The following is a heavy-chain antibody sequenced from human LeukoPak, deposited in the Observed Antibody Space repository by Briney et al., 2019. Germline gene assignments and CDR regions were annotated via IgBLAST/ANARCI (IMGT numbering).Heavy chain of an antibody. CDR3: AREYCSGSGCYFDC. V-gene: IGHV4-59*01. D-gene: IGHD2-15*01. J-gene: IGHJ4*02. CDR2: VHSSGST. CDR1: GGSISSDY. Sequence: SETLSLTCTVSGGSISSDYWSWVRQSPGKGLEWIGYVHSSGSTNYNPSLKGRVTVSIDTSKSQFSLKLYSVTAADTAVYYCAREYCSGSGCYFDCWGRGTLLTVSS.